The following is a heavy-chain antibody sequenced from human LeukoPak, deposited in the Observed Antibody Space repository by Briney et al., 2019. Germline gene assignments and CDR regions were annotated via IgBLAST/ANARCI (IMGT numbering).Heavy chain of an antibody. CDR3: ARDLMITFGGVITNWFDP. Sequence: SETLSLTCTVSGGSISSYYWSWIRQPAGKGLEWIGRIYTSGSTNYNPPLKGRVTMSVDTSKNQFSLKLSSVTAADTAVYYCARDLMITFGGVITNWFDPWGQGTLVTVSS. CDR1: GGSISSYY. J-gene: IGHJ5*02. CDR2: IYTSGST. D-gene: IGHD3-16*02. V-gene: IGHV4-4*07.